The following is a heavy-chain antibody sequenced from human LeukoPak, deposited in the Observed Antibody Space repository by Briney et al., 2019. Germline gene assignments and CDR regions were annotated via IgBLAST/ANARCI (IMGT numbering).Heavy chain of an antibody. CDR2: INTSTGNP. CDR3: ARGYTKDMTSVTHFDY. D-gene: IGHD4-17*01. V-gene: IGHV7-4-1*02. Sequence: ASVKVSCKASGYTFTGYYIHWVRQAPGQGLEWMGWINTSTGNPTYAQGFTGRFVFSLDTSVSTAYLQISSLKAEDTAVYYCARGYTKDMTSVTHFDYWGQGTLVTVSS. CDR1: GYTFTGYY. J-gene: IGHJ4*02.